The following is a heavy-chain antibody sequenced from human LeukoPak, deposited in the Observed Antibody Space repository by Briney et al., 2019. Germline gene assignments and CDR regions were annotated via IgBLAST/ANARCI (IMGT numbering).Heavy chain of an antibody. V-gene: IGHV3-66*01. CDR2: FYSDDST. CDR3: ARDRIRGSYGFDP. J-gene: IGHJ5*02. Sequence: GGSLRLSCAASGFSVSGNDMIWVRQAPGKGLQWVSIFYSDDSTSHTDSVKGRFSISTDDLKSTLYLQMNSLRPDDTAVYYCARDRIRGSYGFDPWGQGTLVSVSS. D-gene: IGHD1-26*01. CDR1: GFSVSGND.